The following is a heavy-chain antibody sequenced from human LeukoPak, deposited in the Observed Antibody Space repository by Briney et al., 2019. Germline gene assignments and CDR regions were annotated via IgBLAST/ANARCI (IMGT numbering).Heavy chain of an antibody. Sequence: PGGSLRLSCAASGFTFSSYSMNWVRQAPGKGLEWVSSISSSSSYIYYADSVKGRFTISRDNAKNSLYLQMNSLRAEDTAVYYCARAYCSGGSYYPIDYWGQGTLVTVSS. CDR1: GFTFSSYS. J-gene: IGHJ4*02. CDR3: ARAYCSGGSYYPIDY. V-gene: IGHV3-21*01. D-gene: IGHD2-15*01. CDR2: ISSSSSYI.